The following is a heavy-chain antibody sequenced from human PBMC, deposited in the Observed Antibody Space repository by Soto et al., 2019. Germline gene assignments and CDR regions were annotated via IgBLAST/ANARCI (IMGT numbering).Heavy chain of an antibody. CDR3: ARHEGQQLVGYYGMEV. CDR2: IYYSGST. Sequence: LSLTCTVSGFTFSSYAMHWIRQPPGKGLEWIGSIYYSGSTYYNPSLKSRVTISVDTSKNQFSLKLSSVTAADTAVYYCARHEGQQLVGYYGMEVWGQGTTVTVSS. V-gene: IGHV4-39*01. D-gene: IGHD6-13*01. J-gene: IGHJ6*02. CDR1: GFTFSSYA.